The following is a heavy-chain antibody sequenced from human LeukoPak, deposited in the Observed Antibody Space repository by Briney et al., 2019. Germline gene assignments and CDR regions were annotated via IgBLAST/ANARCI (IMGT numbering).Heavy chain of an antibody. CDR2: MNPSSGNT. D-gene: IGHD3-10*01. V-gene: IGHV1-8*01. Sequence: ASVKVSCKASGYTFTNFDVNWVRQTAGQGLEWMGWMNPSSGNTGYKHKFQGRVAMTRNTSINTAYLELSSLSSEDTAVYYCASYFYESGDRYGKSYAFDVWGQGTLVTVSS. CDR3: ASYFYESGDRYGKSYAFDV. CDR1: GYTFTNFD. J-gene: IGHJ3*01.